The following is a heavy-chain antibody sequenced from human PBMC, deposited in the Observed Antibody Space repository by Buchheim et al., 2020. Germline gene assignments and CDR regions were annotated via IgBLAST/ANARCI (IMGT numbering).Heavy chain of an antibody. J-gene: IGHJ5*02. Sequence: QVQLVQSGAEVKKPGASVKVSCKASGYTFTSYYMHWVRQAPGQGLEWMGIINPIGGSTSYAQKFQGRVTMTRETSTSPVYMELSSLRSEDTAVYYCARDSRYCSGGSCFGGWFDPWGQGTL. CDR1: GYTFTSYY. CDR2: INPIGGST. D-gene: IGHD2-15*01. V-gene: IGHV1-46*01. CDR3: ARDSRYCSGGSCFGGWFDP.